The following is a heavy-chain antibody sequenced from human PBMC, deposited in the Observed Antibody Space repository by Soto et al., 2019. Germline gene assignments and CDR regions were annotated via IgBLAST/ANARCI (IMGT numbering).Heavy chain of an antibody. D-gene: IGHD2-21*02. V-gene: IGHV1-3*01. CDR3: ATSIVVVTAADH. Sequence: QVQLVQSGAEVKKPGASVKVSCKASGYTFTSYAMHWVRQAPGQRLEWMGWINAGNGNTKYSQKFQGRVTITRDTSASTAYMEPSSVRTEDTAVYYCATSIVVVTAADHWGKGTLVTVSS. CDR1: GYTFTSYA. J-gene: IGHJ4*02. CDR2: INAGNGNT.